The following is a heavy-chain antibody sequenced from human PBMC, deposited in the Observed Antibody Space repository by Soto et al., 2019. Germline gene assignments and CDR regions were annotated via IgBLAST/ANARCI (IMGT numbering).Heavy chain of an antibody. CDR1: GFSLSTSGVG. D-gene: IGHD6-6*01. CDR2: IYWDDDK. Sequence: QITLKESGPTLVKPTQTLTLTCTFSGFSLSTSGVGVGWIRQPPGKALEWLALIYWDDDKRYSPSLKSRLTITKDTSKNQVVLTMTNMDPVDTATYYCAHRRDREYSRRRGGAFDIWGQGTMVTVSS. J-gene: IGHJ3*02. V-gene: IGHV2-5*02. CDR3: AHRRDREYSRRRGGAFDI.